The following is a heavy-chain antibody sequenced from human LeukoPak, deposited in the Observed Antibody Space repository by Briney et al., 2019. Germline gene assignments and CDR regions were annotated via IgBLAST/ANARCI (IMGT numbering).Heavy chain of an antibody. CDR2: ISGSGGST. D-gene: IGHD3-22*01. CDR1: GFTFSSYW. V-gene: IGHV3-23*01. J-gene: IGHJ1*01. CDR3: AKERYYYDSSGYEELVEYFQH. Sequence: PGGSLRLSCAASGFTFSSYWMSWVRQAPGKGLEWVSAISGSGGSTYYADSVKGRFTISRDNSKNTLYLQMNSLRAEDTAVYYCAKERYYYDSSGYEELVEYFQHWGQGTLVTVSS.